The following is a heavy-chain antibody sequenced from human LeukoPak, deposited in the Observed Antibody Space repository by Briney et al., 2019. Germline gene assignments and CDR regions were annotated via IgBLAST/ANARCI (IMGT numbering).Heavy chain of an antibody. J-gene: IGHJ4*02. CDR1: GGSFSGYY. CDR3: ARDRMVRGVIFPFDY. Sequence: SETLSLTCAVYGGSFSGYYWSWIRQPPGKGLEWIGEINHSGSTNYNPSLKSRVTISVDTSKNQFSLKLSSVTAADTAVYYCARDRMVRGVIFPFDYWGQGTLVTVSS. V-gene: IGHV4-34*01. CDR2: INHSGST. D-gene: IGHD3-10*01.